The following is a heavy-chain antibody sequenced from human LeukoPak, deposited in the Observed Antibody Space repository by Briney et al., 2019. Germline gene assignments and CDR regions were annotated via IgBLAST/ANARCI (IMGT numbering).Heavy chain of an antibody. D-gene: IGHD2-21*01. J-gene: IGHJ4*02. Sequence: PAETLSLTCTVSGGSIIGSYYWGGIRQPPGGGLEWIGSIFYSGGTYYNPSLKSRVTISVDTSKNQFSLKLSSVSAADTAVYYCARRDEFVFDFWGQGIRVTVSS. CDR1: GGSIIGSYY. V-gene: IGHV4-39*01. CDR2: IFYSGGT. CDR3: ARRDEFVFDF.